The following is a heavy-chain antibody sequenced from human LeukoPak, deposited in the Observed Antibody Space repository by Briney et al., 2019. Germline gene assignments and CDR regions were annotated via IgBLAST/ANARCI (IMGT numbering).Heavy chain of an antibody. CDR2: IIPIFGTA. CDR1: GGTFSSYA. Sequence: ASVKVSCKASGGTFSSYAISWVRQAPGQGLEWMGGIIPIFGTANYAQKFQGRVTITADKSTSTAYMELSSLRSEDTAVYYCARDRYCSSTSCSYNWFDPRGQGTLVTVSS. V-gene: IGHV1-69*06. CDR3: ARDRYCSSTSCSYNWFDP. D-gene: IGHD2-2*01. J-gene: IGHJ5*02.